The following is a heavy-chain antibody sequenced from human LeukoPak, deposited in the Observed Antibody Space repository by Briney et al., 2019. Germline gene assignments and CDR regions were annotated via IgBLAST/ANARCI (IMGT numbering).Heavy chain of an antibody. CDR2: INEDGSVK. CDR3: AKVPRDSDCY. CDR1: GGTFSAYW. V-gene: IGHV3-7*01. D-gene: IGHD2-21*02. Sequence: RGGSLRLSCAVSGGTFSAYWMAWVRQSPGKGLEWVAEINEDGSVKYYVDSMKGRFTISRDNAKNSLYLQMNSLGAEDTAVYYCAKVPRDSDCYWGQGTLVTVSS. J-gene: IGHJ4*02.